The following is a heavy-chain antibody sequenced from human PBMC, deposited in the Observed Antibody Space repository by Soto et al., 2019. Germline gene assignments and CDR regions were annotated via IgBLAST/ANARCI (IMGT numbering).Heavy chain of an antibody. D-gene: IGHD2-21*02. CDR1: SASISSADYY. V-gene: IGHV4-31*03. CDR3: ARARSRCGAACFDY. CDR2: IYYSGST. Sequence: SETLSLTCTVSSASISSADYYWSWIRQHPGKGLEWIAYIYYSGSTSYNPSLKSRVIISMDTSRDQFSLTLTSVTAADTAVYYCARARSRCGAACFDYWGQGTLVT. J-gene: IGHJ4*02.